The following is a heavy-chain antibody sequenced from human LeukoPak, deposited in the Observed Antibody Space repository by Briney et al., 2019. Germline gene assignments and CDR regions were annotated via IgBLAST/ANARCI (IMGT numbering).Heavy chain of an antibody. CDR1: GFTFSSYA. CDR3: AKDQVGYYDSSGYYSSPGDY. CDR2: ISGSGGST. V-gene: IGHV3-23*01. D-gene: IGHD3-22*01. J-gene: IGHJ4*02. Sequence: PGGSLRLSCAASGFTFSSYAMSWVRQAPGKGLEWVSAISGSGGSTYYADSVKGRFTISRDNSKNTLYLQMNSLRAEDTAVYYCAKDQVGYYDSSGYYSSPGDYWGQGTLVTVSS.